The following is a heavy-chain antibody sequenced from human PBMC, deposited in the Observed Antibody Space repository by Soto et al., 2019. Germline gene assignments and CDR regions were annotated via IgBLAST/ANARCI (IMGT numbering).Heavy chain of an antibody. Sequence: SQTLSLTCAISGDSVSSNSAAWNLIRQSPSRGLEWLGRTYYRSKWYNDYAVSVKSRITINPDTSKNQFSLQLNSVTPEDTAVYYCARDLLAVAGTLDYWGQGTLVTVLL. CDR1: GDSVSSNSAA. V-gene: IGHV6-1*01. J-gene: IGHJ4*02. D-gene: IGHD6-19*01. CDR2: TYYRSKWYN. CDR3: ARDLLAVAGTLDY.